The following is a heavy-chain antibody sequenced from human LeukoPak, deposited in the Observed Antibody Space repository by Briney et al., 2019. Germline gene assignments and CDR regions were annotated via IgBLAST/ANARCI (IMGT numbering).Heavy chain of an antibody. J-gene: IGHJ4*02. D-gene: IGHD5-18*01. CDR3: ARGPQNTAMVWELDY. CDR1: GGTFSSYA. CDR2: IIPIFGTA. Sequence: SVKVSCKASGGTFSSYAISWVRQAPGQGLEWMGGIIPIFGTANYAQKFQGRVTITTDESTSTAYMELSSLRSEDTAVYYCARGPQNTAMVWELDYWGLGTLVTVSS. V-gene: IGHV1-69*05.